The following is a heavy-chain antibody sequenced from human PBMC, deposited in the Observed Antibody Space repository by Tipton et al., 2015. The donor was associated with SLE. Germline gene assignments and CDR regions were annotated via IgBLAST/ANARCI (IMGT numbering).Heavy chain of an antibody. J-gene: IGHJ4*02. Sequence: TLSLTCAVSDYPINTGYYWGWIRQPPGKGLEWIGSIYYSGATYYNPSLKNRLTMTVDTSNNQFSLKFSSVTAADTAVYYCARGRAAALARGRGTLVTVSS. CDR2: IYYSGAT. CDR3: ARGRAAALA. V-gene: IGHV4-38-2*01. CDR1: DYPINTGYY. D-gene: IGHD6-6*01.